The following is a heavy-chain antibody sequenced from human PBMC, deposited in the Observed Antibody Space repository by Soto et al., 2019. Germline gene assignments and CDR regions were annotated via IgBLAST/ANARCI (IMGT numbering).Heavy chain of an antibody. V-gene: IGHV4-39*07. J-gene: IGHJ4*02. Sequence: PSETLSLTCTVSGGSISDDTYYWGWIRQPPGKGLEWIGSIYYSGSTYYNPSLKSRVTISVDTSKNQFSLKLNSVTAADTAVYYCASRHSSPYFDYWGQGTLVTVSS. D-gene: IGHD6-13*01. CDR1: GGSISDDTYY. CDR3: ASRHSSPYFDY. CDR2: IYYSGST.